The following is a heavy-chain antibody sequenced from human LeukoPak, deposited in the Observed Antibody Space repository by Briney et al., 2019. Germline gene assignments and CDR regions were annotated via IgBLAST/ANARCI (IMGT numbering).Heavy chain of an antibody. J-gene: IGHJ4*02. V-gene: IGHV1-69*13. Sequence: SVKVSCKASGGTFSSYAISWVRQAPGQGLEWMGGIIPIFGTANYAQKFQGRVTITADESTSTAYMELSSLRSEDTAVYYCASLFLGGAGYSSGPTDYWGQGTLVTVSS. CDR1: GGTFSSYA. D-gene: IGHD6-19*01. CDR3: ASLFLGGAGYSSGPTDY. CDR2: IIPIFGTA.